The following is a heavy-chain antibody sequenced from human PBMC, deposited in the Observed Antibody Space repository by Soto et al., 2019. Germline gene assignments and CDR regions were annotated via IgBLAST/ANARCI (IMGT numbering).Heavy chain of an antibody. D-gene: IGHD3-3*01. J-gene: IGHJ4*02. CDR3: AHRRIGVSQWYSGDFDY. CDR2: IYWDDDK. CDR1: GFSLGTSGVG. V-gene: IGHV2-5*02. Sequence: QITLKESGPTLVTPTQTLTLTCTFSGFSLGTSGVGVGWIRQPPGKALELLVIIYWDDDKRYSPSLRSRLTITKDTSRSQVVLTMTNVDPVDTVTYFCAHRRIGVSQWYSGDFDYWGQGTLVTVSS.